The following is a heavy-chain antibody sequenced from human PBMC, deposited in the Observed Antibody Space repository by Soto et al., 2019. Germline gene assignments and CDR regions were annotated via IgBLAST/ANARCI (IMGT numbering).Heavy chain of an antibody. CDR3: ARVGGINWFDP. D-gene: IGHD3-16*01. CDR2: IYYSGST. Sequence: SLTCTVSGGSISSGGYYWSWIRQHPGKGLEWIGYIYYSGSTYYNPSLKSRVTISVDTSKNQFSLKLSSVTAAAPAVYYCARVGGINWFDPWGQGTLVTVSS. V-gene: IGHV4-31*03. J-gene: IGHJ5*02. CDR1: GGSISSGGYY.